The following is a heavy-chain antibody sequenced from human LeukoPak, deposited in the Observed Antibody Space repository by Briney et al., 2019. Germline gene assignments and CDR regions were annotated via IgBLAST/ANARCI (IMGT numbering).Heavy chain of an antibody. Sequence: PSETLSLTCTVSGGSISSYYWSWIRQPPWKGLEWIGYINYSGSTNYNPSLKSRVTISVDTSKNQFSLKLSSVTAADTAVYYCASSPYCGGDCYSPYYYGMDVWGQGTTVTVSS. CDR1: GGSISSYY. CDR2: INYSGST. V-gene: IGHV4-59*01. CDR3: ASSPYCGGDCYSPYYYGMDV. D-gene: IGHD2-21*02. J-gene: IGHJ6*02.